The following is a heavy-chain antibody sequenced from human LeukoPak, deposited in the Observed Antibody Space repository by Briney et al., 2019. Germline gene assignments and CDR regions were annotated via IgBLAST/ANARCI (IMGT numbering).Heavy chain of an antibody. Sequence: SETLSLTCTVSGGSVSSSHYWGWIRQPPGKGLEWIGSIYYGGSTYYNASLRSRVTTSVDTSKNQFSLKLSSVTAADTAVYYCARKSPTYYFDYWGQGTLVTVSS. CDR3: ARKSPTYYFDY. V-gene: IGHV4-39*07. J-gene: IGHJ4*02. CDR1: GGSVSSSHY. CDR2: IYYGGST.